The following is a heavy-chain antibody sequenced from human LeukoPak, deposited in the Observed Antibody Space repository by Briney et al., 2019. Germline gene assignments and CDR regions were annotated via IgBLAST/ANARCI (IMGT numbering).Heavy chain of an antibody. J-gene: IGHJ4*02. D-gene: IGHD1-20*01. CDR3: ARSNWNDNEIDY. CDR2: IWYDGSNK. Sequence: GGSLRLSCAASGFTFSSYGMHRVRQAPGKGLEWVAVIWYDGSNKYYADSVKGRFTISRDNSKNTLYLQMNSLRAEDTAVYYCARSNWNDNEIDYWGQGTLVTVSS. V-gene: IGHV3-33*08. CDR1: GFTFSSYG.